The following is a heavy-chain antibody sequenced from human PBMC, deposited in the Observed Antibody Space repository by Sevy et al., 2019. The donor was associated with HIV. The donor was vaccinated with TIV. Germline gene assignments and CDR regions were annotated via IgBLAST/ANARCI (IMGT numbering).Heavy chain of an antibody. V-gene: IGHV1-69*13. Sequence: ASVKGSCKASGGTFRNYAINWVRQAPGQGLEWMGAIIPIFGTTNYAQKFQGRLTITADGSTNTDYMELSSLRSEDTAIYYCAKSGGYNWNYFYFDYWGQGALVTVSS. CDR3: AKSGGYNWNYFYFDY. CDR1: GGTFRNYA. D-gene: IGHD1-7*01. J-gene: IGHJ4*02. CDR2: IIPIFGTT.